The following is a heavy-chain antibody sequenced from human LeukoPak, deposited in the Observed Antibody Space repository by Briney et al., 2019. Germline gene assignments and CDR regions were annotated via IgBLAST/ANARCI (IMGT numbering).Heavy chain of an antibody. CDR1: GFSLSTNGVR. Sequence: SGPALVKPTQTLTLTCTFSGFSLSTNGVRVSWIRQPPGKSLEWLARIDWDDDKFYRTSLKTRLTISKDTSEHRVVLTMTDMDPVDTATYYCARPTAVATFDYWGQGTLVTVSS. V-gene: IGHV2-70*04. CDR2: IDWDDDK. CDR3: ARPTAVATFDY. J-gene: IGHJ4*02. D-gene: IGHD4-17*01.